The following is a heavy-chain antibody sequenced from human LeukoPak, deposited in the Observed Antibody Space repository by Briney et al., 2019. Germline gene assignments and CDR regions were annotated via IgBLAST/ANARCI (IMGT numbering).Heavy chain of an antibody. V-gene: IGHV3-20*01. CDR3: ARDRVRMVRGVPSYYGMDV. CDR2: INWNGGST. Sequence: PGGSLRLSCAASGFTFDDYGMSWVRQAPGKGLEWVSGINWNGGSTGYADSVKGRFTISRDNAKNSLYLQMNSLRAEDTALYHCARDRVRMVRGVPSYYGMDVWGQGTTVTVSS. D-gene: IGHD3-10*01. J-gene: IGHJ6*02. CDR1: GFTFDDYG.